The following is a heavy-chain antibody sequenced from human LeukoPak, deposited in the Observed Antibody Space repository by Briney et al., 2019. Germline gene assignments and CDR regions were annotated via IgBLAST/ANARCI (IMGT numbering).Heavy chain of an antibody. J-gene: IGHJ3*02. CDR3: PRRFDSYI. CDR1: GGSITGYH. D-gene: IGHD2-21*01. CDR2: IYSNEAT. Sequence: SETLSLTFTVSGGSITGYHGSWIRQPPGKGLEWIGYIYSNEATQYKPSLKTRVTISADTSKNQFSLKLTSVSAADTVIYYCPRRFDSYIWGQGTMVTVSS. V-gene: IGHV4-4*08.